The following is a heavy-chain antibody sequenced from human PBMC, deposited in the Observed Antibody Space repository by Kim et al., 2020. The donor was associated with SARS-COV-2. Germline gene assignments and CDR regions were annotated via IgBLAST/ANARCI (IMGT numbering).Heavy chain of an antibody. D-gene: IGHD1-26*01. J-gene: IGHJ4*02. CDR3: ARGRYSGSLYFDY. V-gene: IGHV1-69*04. Sequence: YAQKFQGRGTITADKSTSTAYMELSSLRSEDTAVYYCARGRYSGSLYFDYWGQGTLVTVSS.